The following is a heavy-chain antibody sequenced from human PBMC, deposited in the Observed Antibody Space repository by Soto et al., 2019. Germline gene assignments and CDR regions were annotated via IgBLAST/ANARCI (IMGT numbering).Heavy chain of an antibody. CDR3: ARGDSTDCSNGVCSFFYNHDMDV. Sequence: ASVKVSCQASGYSFTDYHIHWVRQAPGPGLEWLGRINPKSGGTSTAQKFQGWVTMTTDTSISTASMELTRLTSDDTAIYYCARGDSTDCSNGVCSFFYNHDMDVWGQGTTVTVSS. CDR1: GYSFTDYH. J-gene: IGHJ6*02. V-gene: IGHV1-2*04. CDR2: INPKSGGT. D-gene: IGHD2-8*01.